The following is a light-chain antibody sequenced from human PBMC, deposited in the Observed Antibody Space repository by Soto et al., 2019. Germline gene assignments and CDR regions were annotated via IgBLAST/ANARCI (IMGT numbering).Light chain of an antibody. J-gene: IGKJ1*01. CDR1: QSVSSSY. Sequence: EIVLTQSPATLFLSPGERATLSCRASQSVSSSYLGWYQQTPGQAPRLLIYGASSRTTVPPGRFSGSGSGADFTPTSSKLAPEVVAYYCWQHSKTSPWTFGEGTKVEIK. CDR2: GAS. CDR3: QHSKTSPWT. V-gene: IGKV3-20*01.